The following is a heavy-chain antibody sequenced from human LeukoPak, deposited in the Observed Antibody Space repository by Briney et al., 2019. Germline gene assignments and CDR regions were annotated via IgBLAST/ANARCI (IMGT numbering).Heavy chain of an antibody. CDR1: GYTFTSYY. Sequence: ASVKVSCKASGYTFTSYYMHWVRQAPGQGLEWMGIINTRGGTTSYAQKFQGRVTMTRDTPTNTAYMELRSLTSDDTAVYYCARSHRTLKLLLPTDYWGQGTLVTVSS. CDR3: ARSHRTLKLLLPTDY. CDR2: INTRGGTT. J-gene: IGHJ4*02. V-gene: IGHV1-46*01. D-gene: IGHD3-22*01.